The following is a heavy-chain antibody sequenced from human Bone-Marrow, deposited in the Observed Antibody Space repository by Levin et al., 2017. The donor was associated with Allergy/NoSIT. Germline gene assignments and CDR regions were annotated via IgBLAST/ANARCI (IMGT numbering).Heavy chain of an antibody. D-gene: IGHD3-3*01. CDR1: GFTFSSYS. CDR2: ISSSSSYI. V-gene: IGHV3-21*01. J-gene: IGHJ6*02. Sequence: GESLKISCAASGFTFSSYSMNWVRQAPGKGLEWVSSISSSSSYIYYADSVKGRFTISRDNAKNSLYLQMNSLRAEDTAVYYCASIPVRFLEWSETYYYGMDVWGQGTTVTVSS. CDR3: ASIPVRFLEWSETYYYGMDV.